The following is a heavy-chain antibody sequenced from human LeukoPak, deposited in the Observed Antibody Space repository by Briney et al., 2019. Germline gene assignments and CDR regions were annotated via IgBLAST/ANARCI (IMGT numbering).Heavy chain of an antibody. Sequence: PSETLSLTCAVYGGSFSGYYWSWIRQPPGKGLEWIGEINQSGSPTYNPSLKSRVTISVDTSKNQFSLKLSSVTAADTAVYYCARRPRLGYCSGGSCYSRRYYYYGMDVWGQGTTVTVSS. D-gene: IGHD2-15*01. V-gene: IGHV4-34*01. CDR2: INQSGSP. J-gene: IGHJ6*02. CDR1: GGSFSGYY. CDR3: ARRPRLGYCSGGSCYSRRYYYYGMDV.